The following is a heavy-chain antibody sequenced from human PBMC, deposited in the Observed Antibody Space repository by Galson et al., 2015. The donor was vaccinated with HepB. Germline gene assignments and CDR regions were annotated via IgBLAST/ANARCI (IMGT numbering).Heavy chain of an antibody. Sequence: VKVSCKVSGYTLTELSMHWVRQAPGKGLEWMGGFDPEDGETIYAQKFQGRVTMTEDTSTDTAYMELSSLRSEDTAVYYCATDLRGSYPAEYFQHWGQGTLVTVSS. CDR2: FDPEDGET. CDR1: GYTLTELS. J-gene: IGHJ1*01. V-gene: IGHV1-24*01. D-gene: IGHD1-26*01. CDR3: ATDLRGSYPAEYFQH.